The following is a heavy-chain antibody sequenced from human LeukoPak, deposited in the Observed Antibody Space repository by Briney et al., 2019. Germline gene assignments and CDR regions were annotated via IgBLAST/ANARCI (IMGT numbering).Heavy chain of an antibody. Sequence: PSETLSLTCTVSGGSIGSGDYYWSWIRQPPGKGLEWIAYMYYSGSTYYNPSLKSRVTMSADTSKNQLSLKLSSVTAADTAVYYCARPYYYDSRIDPWGQGILVTVFS. CDR3: ARPYYYDSRIDP. J-gene: IGHJ5*02. D-gene: IGHD3-22*01. V-gene: IGHV4-30-4*01. CDR2: MYYSGST. CDR1: GGSIGSGDYY.